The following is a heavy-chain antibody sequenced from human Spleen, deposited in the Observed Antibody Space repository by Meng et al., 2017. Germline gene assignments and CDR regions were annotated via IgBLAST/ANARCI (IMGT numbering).Heavy chain of an antibody. CDR2: IGHSGIT. CDR3: VRSSGWVRTGFDP. D-gene: IGHD6-19*01. V-gene: IGHV4-39*01. J-gene: IGHJ5*02. CDR1: GGSISTSGYY. Sequence: QVQLQESGPGLVKPSGTLSLTCSVSGGSISTSGYYWGWIRQPPGKGLEWIGSIGHSGITYYTPSLKSRVTVSIDTSKSQFSLKLTSVTAADTAVYYCVRSSGWVRTGFDPWGQGILVTVSS.